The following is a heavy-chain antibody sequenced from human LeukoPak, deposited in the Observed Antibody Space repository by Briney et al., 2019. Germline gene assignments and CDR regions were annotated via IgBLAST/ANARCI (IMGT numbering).Heavy chain of an antibody. V-gene: IGHV3-9*01. D-gene: IGHD3-10*01. CDR3: GRGGEASQIRPYYFDY. CDR1: GFTFDDYA. CDR2: ISWNSGSI. J-gene: IGHJ4*02. Sequence: GGSLRLSCAASGFTFDDYAMHWVRQAPGKGLEWVSGISWNSGSIGYADSVKGRFTISRDNAKNSLYLQMNSLRTEDTALYYCGRGGEASQIRPYYFDYWGQGTLVTVSS.